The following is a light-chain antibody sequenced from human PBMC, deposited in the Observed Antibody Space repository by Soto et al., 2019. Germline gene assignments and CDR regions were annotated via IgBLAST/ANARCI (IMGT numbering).Light chain of an antibody. Sequence: DIVMTQSPATLSVSPGERATLSCRARQSVSSNLAWYQQKPGQAPRLLIYGASTRATGIPARFSGSGSGTEFTITISSLQSEDFAVYYCQQYNNWPPYTFGQGTELEIK. V-gene: IGKV3-15*01. CDR2: GAS. CDR1: QSVSSN. J-gene: IGKJ2*01. CDR3: QQYNNWPPYT.